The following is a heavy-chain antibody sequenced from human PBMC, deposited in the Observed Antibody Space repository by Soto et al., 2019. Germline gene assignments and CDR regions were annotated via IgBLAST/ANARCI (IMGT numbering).Heavy chain of an antibody. D-gene: IGHD3-10*01. CDR2: INHSGST. J-gene: IGHJ6*03. Sequence: SETLSLTCAVYGGSFSGYYWSWIRQPPGKGLEWIGEINHSGSTNYNPSLKSRVTISVDTSKNQLSLKLSSVTAADTAVYYCASGQYYYGSGSYYNPGVYYYYYYMDVWGKGTTVTVSS. CDR3: ASGQYYYGSGSYYNPGVYYYYYYMDV. CDR1: GGSFSGYY. V-gene: IGHV4-34*01.